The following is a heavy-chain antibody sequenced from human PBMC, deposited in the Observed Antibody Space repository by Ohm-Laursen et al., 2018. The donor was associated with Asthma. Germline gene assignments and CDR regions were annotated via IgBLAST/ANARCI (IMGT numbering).Heavy chain of an antibody. CDR1: GYTFSRYS. J-gene: IGHJ1*01. Sequence: SLRLSCTASGYTFSRYSIHWVRQVPGKGLEWVASISTASTFIYYADSVRGRFTTSRDNAKNSVYLQMGSLRAEDTALYYCARIGPEWELPGREYSLHHWGQGTQVTVSS. V-gene: IGHV3-21*01. CDR2: ISTASTFI. CDR3: ARIGPEWELPGREYSLHH. D-gene: IGHD1-26*01.